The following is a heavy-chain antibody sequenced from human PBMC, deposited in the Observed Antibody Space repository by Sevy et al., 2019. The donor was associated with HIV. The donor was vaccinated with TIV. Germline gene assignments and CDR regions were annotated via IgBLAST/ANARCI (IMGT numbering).Heavy chain of an antibody. D-gene: IGHD3-10*01. CDR1: GGSISSSGSY. J-gene: IGHJ4*02. CDR3: ARHRDYVTMVRGIDQ. CDR2: MYYSGST. Sequence: SETLSLTCTVSGGSISSSGSYWGWIRQPPGKGLEWIGSMYYSGSTYHSPSLKTRITISVDTSKNQFSLRRSSVTAADTAVYYCARHRDYVTMVRGIDQWGRGSLVTVSS. V-gene: IGHV4-39*01.